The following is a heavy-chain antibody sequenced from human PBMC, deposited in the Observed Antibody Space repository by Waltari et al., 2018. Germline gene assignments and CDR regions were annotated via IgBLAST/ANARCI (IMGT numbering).Heavy chain of an antibody. V-gene: IGHV1-18*01. CDR1: GYSFADFG. CDR3: ARERHRLMEVGYLMALDP. J-gene: IGHJ5*02. Sequence: QVELVQSGAEVKKPGASVKVPCRASGYSFADFGISWVRQALGPGLEWMGWINANNDETNHAHNVQGRLIMTKDTSTATVYMELNYLTSDDTAVYYCARERHRLMEVGYLMALDPWGQGTLVTVSS. D-gene: IGHD2-8*01. CDR2: INANNDET.